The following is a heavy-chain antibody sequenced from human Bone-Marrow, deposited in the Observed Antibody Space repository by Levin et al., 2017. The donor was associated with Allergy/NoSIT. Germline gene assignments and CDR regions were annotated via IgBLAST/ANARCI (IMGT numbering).Heavy chain of an antibody. CDR2: MDPNSGNT. D-gene: IGHD2-2*01. J-gene: IGHJ6*02. Sequence: ASVKVSCKASGYTFTSYDINWVRQATGQGLEWMGWMDPNSGNTGYAQKFQGRVTMTRHTSISTAYMELSSLRSEDTAVYYCARGRWCSSTSCAGEEDYYYYYYGMDVWGQGTTVTVSS. CDR3: ARGRWCSSTSCAGEEDYYYYYYGMDV. V-gene: IGHV1-8*01. CDR1: GYTFTSYD.